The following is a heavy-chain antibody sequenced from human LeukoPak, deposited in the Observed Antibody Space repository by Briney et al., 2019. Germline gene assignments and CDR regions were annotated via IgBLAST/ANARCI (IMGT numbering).Heavy chain of an antibody. J-gene: IGHJ5*02. CDR3: AKDHFSVNNWFDP. CDR2: IRNDESTK. Sequence: PGGSLRLSCAASGFIFSSYGMHWVRQAPGKGLEWVAFIRNDESTKYYADSVKGRFTISRDNSKNTLYLQMNSLRAEDTALYYCAKDHFSVNNWFDPWGQGTLVTVSS. CDR1: GFIFSSYG. V-gene: IGHV3-30*02.